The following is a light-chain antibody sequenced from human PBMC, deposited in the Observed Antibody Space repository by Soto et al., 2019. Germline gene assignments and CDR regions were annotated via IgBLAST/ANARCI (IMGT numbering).Light chain of an antibody. CDR3: MQGTHWPYT. J-gene: IGKJ2*01. CDR1: QSLAHSDGNTY. Sequence: DVVVTQSPLSLPVTLGQPASISCRSSQSLAHSDGNTYLNWFQQRPGQSPRRLIYKVSNRDSGVPDRFSGSGSGTDFTQKISRLEAEDVAVYYCMQGTHWPYTFGQGTKLEIK. V-gene: IGKV2-30*02. CDR2: KVS.